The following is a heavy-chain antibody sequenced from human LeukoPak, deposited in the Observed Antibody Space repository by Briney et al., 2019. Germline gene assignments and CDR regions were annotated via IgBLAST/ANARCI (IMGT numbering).Heavy chain of an antibody. Sequence: SETLSLTCTVSGGSISSYYWSWIRQPPGKGLEWIGYIYYSGSTNYNPSLKSRVTISVDTSKNQFSLKLSSVTAADTAVYYCARMRRGYYDSSPAPLVDYWGQGTLVTVS. CDR2: IYYSGST. J-gene: IGHJ4*02. CDR1: GGSISSYY. D-gene: IGHD3-22*01. CDR3: ARMRRGYYDSSPAPLVDY. V-gene: IGHV4-59*01.